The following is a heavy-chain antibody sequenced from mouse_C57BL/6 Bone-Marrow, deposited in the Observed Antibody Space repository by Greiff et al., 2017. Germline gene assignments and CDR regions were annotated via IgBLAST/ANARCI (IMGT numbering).Heavy chain of an antibody. CDR2: IYPSDSET. V-gene: IGHV1-61*01. CDR3: ARPHYYGSSYGFAY. J-gene: IGHJ3*01. CDR1: GYTFTSYW. Sequence: VQLQQSGAELVRPGSSVKLSCKASGYTFTSYWMDWVKQRPGQGLEWIGNIYPSDSETHYNQKFKDKATLTVDKSSSTAYMQLSSLTSEDSAVYYCARPHYYGSSYGFAYWGQGTLVTVSA. D-gene: IGHD1-1*01.